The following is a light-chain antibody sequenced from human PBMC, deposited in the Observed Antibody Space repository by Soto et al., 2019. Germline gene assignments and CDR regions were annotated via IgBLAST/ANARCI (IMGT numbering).Light chain of an antibody. CDR1: SIDVGAYDY. J-gene: IGLJ1*01. V-gene: IGLV2-14*01. Sequence: ALAQPASVSGSPGQSITVSCTGTSIDVGAYDYVSWYQHHPGKAPKLIIYEVTNRPSGVSNRFSGSKSGNTASLTISGLQAEDEADYYCNSYTRSTKYVFGTGTKVTVL. CDR2: EVT. CDR3: NSYTRSTKYV.